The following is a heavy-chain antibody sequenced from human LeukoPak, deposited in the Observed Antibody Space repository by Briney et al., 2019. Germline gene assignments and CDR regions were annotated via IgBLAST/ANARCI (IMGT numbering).Heavy chain of an antibody. V-gene: IGHV1-46*01. CDR2: INPSGGDT. D-gene: IGHD3-9*01. CDR1: GYTFTSYY. J-gene: IGHJ4*02. Sequence: ASVKVSCKASGYTFTSYYMHWVRQAPGQGLEWMGVINPSGGDTSYAQKFQGRVTMTRDTSKSTVYMEVSSLRSEDTAVYYCARGVLTGYIPYDYWGQGTLVTVSS. CDR3: ARGVLTGYIPYDY.